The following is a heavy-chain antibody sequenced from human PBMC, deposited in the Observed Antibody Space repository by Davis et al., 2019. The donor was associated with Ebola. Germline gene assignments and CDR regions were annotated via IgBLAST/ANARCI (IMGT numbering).Heavy chain of an antibody. CDR2: IIPIFGTA. D-gene: IGHD2-2*01. V-gene: IGHV1-69*13. J-gene: IGHJ6*03. Sequence: SVKVSCKASGGTFSSYAISWVRQAPGQGLEWMGGIIPIFGTANYAQKFQGRVTITADESTSTAYMELRSLRSDDTAVYYCAREGLVPAAREGYYYYMDVWGKGTTVTVSS. CDR3: AREGLVPAAREGYYYYMDV. CDR1: GGTFSSYA.